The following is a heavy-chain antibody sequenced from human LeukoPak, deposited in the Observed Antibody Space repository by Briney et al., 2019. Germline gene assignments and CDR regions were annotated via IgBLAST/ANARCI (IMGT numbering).Heavy chain of an antibody. V-gene: IGHV4-34*01. Sequence: SETLSLTCAVYGGSFSGYYWSWIRQPPGKGLEWIGEINHSGSTNYNPSLKSRVTISVDTSKNQSSLKLSSVTAADTAVYYCARRNKLRMIVAVGGFDYWGQGTLVTVSS. CDR3: ARRNKLRMIVAVGGFDY. J-gene: IGHJ4*02. CDR1: GGSFSGYY. D-gene: IGHD3-22*01. CDR2: INHSGST.